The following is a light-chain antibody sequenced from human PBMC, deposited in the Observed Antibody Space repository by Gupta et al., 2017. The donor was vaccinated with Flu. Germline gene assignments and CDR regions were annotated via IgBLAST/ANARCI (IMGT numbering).Light chain of an antibody. J-gene: IGKJ1*01. CDR3: QQDCSSLWT. Sequence: EIVLTQSPGTLSLSPGERATLSCRASQSVSSSYLAWYQQKPGQAPRLLIYGVSSRATGIPDRFSGSGSGTDFTLTISRLEPEDFAVYYCQQDCSSLWTFGQGTKVEIK. CDR1: QSVSSSY. CDR2: GVS. V-gene: IGKV3-20*01.